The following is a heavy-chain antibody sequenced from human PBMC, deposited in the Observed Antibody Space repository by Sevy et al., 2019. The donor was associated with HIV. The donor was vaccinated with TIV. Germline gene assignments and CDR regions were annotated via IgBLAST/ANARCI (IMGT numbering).Heavy chain of an antibody. CDR1: GFSFRTYT. CDR3: ARPYGSGSWEAFDI. J-gene: IGHJ3*02. Sequence: GGSLRLSCAASGFSFRTYTMNWVRQAPGKGLEWVSSISYSSNYIYYVDSVKGRFTISRDNAKNSLYLQMNNLRAEDKAVYYCARPYGSGSWEAFDIWGQGTMVTVSS. D-gene: IGHD3-10*01. CDR2: ISYSSNYI. V-gene: IGHV3-21*01.